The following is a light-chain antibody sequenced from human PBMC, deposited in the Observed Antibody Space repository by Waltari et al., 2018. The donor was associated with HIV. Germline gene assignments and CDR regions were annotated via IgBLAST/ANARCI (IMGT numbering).Light chain of an antibody. J-gene: IGLJ3*02. CDR3: ASYTGRIIPWV. CDR1: SSDIGGYNY. V-gene: IGLV2-14*03. Sequence: QSALTQPASVSGSPGQSITISCTGTSSDIGGYNYVSWYQQHPGKPPKVLIYDVINRPSGISDRFCGSKFGNSASLTIFGLQAEDEADYYCASYTGRIIPWVFGGGTKLTV. CDR2: DVI.